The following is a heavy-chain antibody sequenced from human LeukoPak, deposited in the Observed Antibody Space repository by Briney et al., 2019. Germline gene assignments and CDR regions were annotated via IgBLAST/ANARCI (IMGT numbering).Heavy chain of an antibody. CDR1: GFTFSSYA. Sequence: GGSLRLSCAASGFTFSSYAMHWIRQAPGKGLEWVAFIRYDGSNKYYADSVKGRFTISRDNSKNTLYLQMNSLRAEDTAVYYCAKDLWEYCSSTSCLHGMDVWGKGTTVTISS. D-gene: IGHD2-2*01. V-gene: IGHV3-30*02. CDR2: IRYDGSNK. J-gene: IGHJ6*04. CDR3: AKDLWEYCSSTSCLHGMDV.